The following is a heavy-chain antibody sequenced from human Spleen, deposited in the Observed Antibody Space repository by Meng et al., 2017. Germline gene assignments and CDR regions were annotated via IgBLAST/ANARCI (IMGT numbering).Heavy chain of an antibody. V-gene: IGHV4-39*07. CDR2: IYYSGSA. D-gene: IGHD2-8*01. CDR3: CTQQHYNWFDP. J-gene: IGHJ5*02. CDR1: GGSISSTNYY. Sequence: QLQESDPGLVKPSETLSLTCTVSGGSISSTNYYWAWIRQPPGKGLEYVGSIYYSGSAFYNPSLKSRVTISIDTSKNQFSLKLTSVTAADTAVYYCCTQQHYNWFDPWGQGTLVTVSS.